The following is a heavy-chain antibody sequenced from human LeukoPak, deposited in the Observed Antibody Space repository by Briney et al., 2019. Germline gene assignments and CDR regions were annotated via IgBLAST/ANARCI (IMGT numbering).Heavy chain of an antibody. V-gene: IGHV4-31*03. CDR1: GGSISSGGYY. Sequence: SQTLSLTCTVSGGSISSGGYYWSWIRQHPGKGLEWIGYIYYRGSPYFNPSLKSRVIISVDTSKNQFSLKLSPVTAADTAVYYCARVLPHRHLRYGYYGRRGYAFDIWGQGTMVTVSS. CDR3: ARVLPHRHLRYGYYGRRGYAFDI. D-gene: IGHD4-17*01. CDR2: IYYRGSP. J-gene: IGHJ3*02.